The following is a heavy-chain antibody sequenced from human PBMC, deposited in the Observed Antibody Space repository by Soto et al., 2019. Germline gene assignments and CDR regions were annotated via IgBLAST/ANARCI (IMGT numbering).Heavy chain of an antibody. J-gene: IGHJ4*02. CDR3: ARAPSLGIAVVNYFDY. V-gene: IGHV1-3*01. Sequence: ASVKVSCKASGYTFTNFAIHWVRQAPGQGLEWMGWINAGNGNTKYSQKFQGRVTITRDTSASTAYMELSSLRSEDTAVYYCARAPSLGIAVVNYFDYWGQGTLVTVSS. CDR2: INAGNGNT. CDR1: GYTFTNFA. D-gene: IGHD6-19*01.